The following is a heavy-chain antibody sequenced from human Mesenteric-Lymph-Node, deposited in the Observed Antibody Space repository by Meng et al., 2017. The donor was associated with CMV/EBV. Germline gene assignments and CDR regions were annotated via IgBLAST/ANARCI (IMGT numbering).Heavy chain of an antibody. CDR3: ARSGYDFWGGRFAMDV. Sequence: GESLKISCAASGFTLSSYSMNWVRQAPGKGLEWVSSMTTTGTYIFYADSLKGRFTISRDNAKNSLYLQMNSLRGEDTAVYYCARSGYDFWGGRFAMDVWGQGTTVTVSS. J-gene: IGHJ6*02. CDR2: MTTTGTYI. D-gene: IGHD3-3*01. V-gene: IGHV3-21*01. CDR1: GFTLSSYS.